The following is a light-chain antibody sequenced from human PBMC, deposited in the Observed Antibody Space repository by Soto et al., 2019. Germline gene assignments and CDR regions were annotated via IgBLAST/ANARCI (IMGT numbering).Light chain of an antibody. CDR1: QSVSNSY. CDR3: HQYGSSPYT. J-gene: IGKJ2*01. Sequence: EMVLTQSAGTLSLSPGERATLSCRASQSVSNSYLAWYQQKPGQAPRLLIYGVSSRATGIPDRFSGSGSGTDFTLTISRLEPEDFAVYYCHQYGSSPYTFGQGTKVDIK. V-gene: IGKV3-20*01. CDR2: GVS.